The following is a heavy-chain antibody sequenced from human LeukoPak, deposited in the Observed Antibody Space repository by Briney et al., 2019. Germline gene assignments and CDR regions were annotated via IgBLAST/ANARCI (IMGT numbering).Heavy chain of an antibody. J-gene: IGHJ4*02. CDR1: GFTVSSNY. V-gene: IGHV3-66*02. CDR3: AREGPTTGGYFDY. Sequence: PGGSLRLSCAASGFTVSSNYMSWVRQAPGKGLEWVSVMYAGGGTYYADSVKGRFTISRDNSKNTLYLQMNSLRAEDTAVYFCAREGPTTGGYFDYRGQGTLVTVSS. D-gene: IGHD1-14*01. CDR2: MYAGGGT.